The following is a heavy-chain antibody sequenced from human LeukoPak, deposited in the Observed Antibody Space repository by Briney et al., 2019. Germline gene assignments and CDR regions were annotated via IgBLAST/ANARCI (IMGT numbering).Heavy chain of an antibody. D-gene: IGHD5-24*01. J-gene: IGHJ4*02. CDR1: GFTFSSHA. V-gene: IGHV3-23*01. CDR3: AKAGDAWGYNSPLGGRFDY. CDR2: ISGSGGST. Sequence: GGSLRLSCAASGFTFSSHAMSWVRQAPGKGLEWVSLISGSGGSTYNADSVKGRFTISGDNSKNTLYLQMNSLRAEDTAVYYCAKAGDAWGYNSPLGGRFDYWGQGTLVTVSS.